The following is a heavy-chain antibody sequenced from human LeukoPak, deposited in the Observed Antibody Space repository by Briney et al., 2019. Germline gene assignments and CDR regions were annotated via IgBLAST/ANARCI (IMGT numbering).Heavy chain of an antibody. V-gene: IGHV4-39*07. Sequence: SETLSLTCTVSGGSISSSSYYWGWIRQPPGKGLEWIGSMYYSGSTYYNPSLKSRVTISVDTSKNQFSLKLSSVTAADTAVYYCARSTWLLDKWGQGTLVTVSS. CDR1: GGSISSSSYY. J-gene: IGHJ4*02. D-gene: IGHD3-22*01. CDR3: ARSTWLLDK. CDR2: MYYSGST.